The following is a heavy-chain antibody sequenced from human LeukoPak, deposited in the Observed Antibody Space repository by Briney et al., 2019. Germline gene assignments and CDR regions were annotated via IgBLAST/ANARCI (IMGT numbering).Heavy chain of an antibody. V-gene: IGHV4-31*03. CDR1: GGSISSGGYY. D-gene: IGHD5-12*01. CDR2: IYYSGST. Sequence: SETLSLTCTVSGGSISSGGYYWSWIRQHPGKGLEWIGYIYYSGSTYYNPSLKSRVTISVDTSKNQFSLKLSSVTAADTAVYYCAREDSGYGFDYWGQGTLVTVSS. J-gene: IGHJ4*02. CDR3: AREDSGYGFDY.